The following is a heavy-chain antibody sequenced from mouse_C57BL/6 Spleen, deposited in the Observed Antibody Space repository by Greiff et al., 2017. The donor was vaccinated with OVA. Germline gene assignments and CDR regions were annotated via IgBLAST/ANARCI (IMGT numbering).Heavy chain of an antibody. J-gene: IGHJ4*01. CDR1: GYTFTSYT. CDR3: AKGNWDGAMDY. Sequence: QVQLQQSGAELARPGASVKMSCKASGYTFTSYTMHWVKQRPGQGLEWIGYINPSSGYTKYNQKFKDKATLTADKSSSTAYMQLSSLTSEDSAVYNCAKGNWDGAMDYWGQGTSVTVSS. D-gene: IGHD4-1*01. CDR2: INPSSGYT. V-gene: IGHV1-4*01.